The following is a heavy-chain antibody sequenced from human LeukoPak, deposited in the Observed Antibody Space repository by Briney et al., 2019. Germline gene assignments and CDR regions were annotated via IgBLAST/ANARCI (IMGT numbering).Heavy chain of an antibody. CDR1: GGSISSSSYY. J-gene: IGHJ4*02. Sequence: SETLSLTCTVSGGSISSSSYYWGWIRQPPGKGLEWIGSIYYSVSTNYNPSLKSRVTISVDTSKKHFSLKLSSVTAADTAVYYCARIDRDGYYFDYWGQGTLVTVSS. CDR2: IYYSVST. D-gene: IGHD2-21*02. V-gene: IGHV4-39*07. CDR3: ARIDRDGYYFDY.